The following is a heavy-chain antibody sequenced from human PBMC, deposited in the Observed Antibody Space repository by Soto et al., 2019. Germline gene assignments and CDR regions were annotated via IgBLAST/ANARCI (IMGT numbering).Heavy chain of an antibody. CDR2: ISGSGGVT. Sequence: EVQLLESGGVLVQPGGSLRLSCAASGFTFSSYAMSWVRQAPGKGLELVSLISGSGGVTYYADSVKGRFTISRDNSKNTFYVPMNSLRAEDTAVYYCAKHAAAAAPDYLGQGTLVTVSS. V-gene: IGHV3-23*01. CDR1: GFTFSSYA. J-gene: IGHJ4*02. CDR3: AKHAAAAAPDY. D-gene: IGHD6-13*01.